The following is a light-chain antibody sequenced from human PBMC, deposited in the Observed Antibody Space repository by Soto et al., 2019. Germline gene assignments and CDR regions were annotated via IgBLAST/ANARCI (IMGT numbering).Light chain of an antibody. CDR3: SSYAGSNNRGV. CDR1: SSDIGAYNY. V-gene: IGLV2-14*01. J-gene: IGLJ1*01. CDR2: GVT. Sequence: ALAQPASVSGSPGQSITISCTGTSSDIGAYNYVSWYQQYPGKAPKLMIYGVTNRPSGVSNRFSGSKTGNTASLTISGLQAEDEADYYCSSYAGSNNRGVFGSGTKVTVL.